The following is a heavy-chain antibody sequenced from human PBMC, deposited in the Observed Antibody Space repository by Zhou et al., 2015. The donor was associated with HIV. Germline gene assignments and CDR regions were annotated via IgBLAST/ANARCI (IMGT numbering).Heavy chain of an antibody. CDR1: GYTFTGFSGYY. CDR2: INPNSGGT. Sequence: QVQLVQSGAEVKKPGASVKVSCKASGYTFTGFSGYYMHWVRQAPGQGLEWMGWINPNSGGTNYAQKFQGRVTMTRDTSISTAYVELSRLTSDDTAMYYCANAIRGARGPGTLFRTPWGRGNPGPPSP. J-gene: IGHJ5*02. D-gene: IGHD3-10*01. CDR3: ANAIRGARGPGTLFRTP. V-gene: IGHV1-2*02.